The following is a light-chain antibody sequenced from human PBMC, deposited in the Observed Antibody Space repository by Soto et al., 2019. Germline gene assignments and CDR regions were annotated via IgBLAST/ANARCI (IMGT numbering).Light chain of an antibody. CDR3: LSFDSSMSVV. CDR1: SSNIGAGYD. J-gene: IGLJ2*01. CDR2: DNT. Sequence: QSVLTQPPSVSGAPGQRVTISCTGSSSNIGAGYDVYWYQQLPGRAPKLLIYDNTKRPSGVPDRFSGSKSGTSASLTITGLQAEDEADYYCLSFDSSMSVVFGGGTKLTVL. V-gene: IGLV1-40*01.